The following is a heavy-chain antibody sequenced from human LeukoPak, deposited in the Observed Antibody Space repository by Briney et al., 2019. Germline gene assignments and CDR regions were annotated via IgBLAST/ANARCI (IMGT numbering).Heavy chain of an antibody. Sequence: GGSLRLSCAASGFTFSNYAMIWVRQAPGKGLEWVSAISGRGGSTYYADSVKGRFTISRDNSKDTLSLQMNSLRFEDTAVYYCAKDFGVAVTAIPSYWGQGTLVTVSS. CDR2: ISGRGGST. J-gene: IGHJ4*02. V-gene: IGHV3-23*01. CDR3: AKDFGVAVTAIPSY. CDR1: GFTFSNYA. D-gene: IGHD2-21*02.